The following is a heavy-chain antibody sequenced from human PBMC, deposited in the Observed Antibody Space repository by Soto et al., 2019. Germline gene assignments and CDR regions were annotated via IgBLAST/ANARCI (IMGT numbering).Heavy chain of an antibody. CDR3: VKGQWGYCSSTSCYSPSFPYYYYGMDV. Sequence: EVQLVESGGGLVQPGGSLRLSCSASGFTFSSYAMHWVHQAPGKGLEYVSAISSNGGSTYYADSVKGRFTISRDNSKNTLYLQMSSLRAEDTAVYYCVKGQWGYCSSTSCYSPSFPYYYYGMDVWGQGTTVTVSS. CDR1: GFTFSSYA. V-gene: IGHV3-64D*06. J-gene: IGHJ6*02. D-gene: IGHD2-2*02. CDR2: ISSNGGST.